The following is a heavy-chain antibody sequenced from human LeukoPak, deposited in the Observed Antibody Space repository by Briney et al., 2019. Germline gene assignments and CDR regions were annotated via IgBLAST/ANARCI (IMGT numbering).Heavy chain of an antibody. J-gene: IGHJ4*02. V-gene: IGHV4-39*01. CDR3: ASGGYDSSGYHDPFDY. CDR2: IYYSGST. CDR1: GGPISSSSYY. D-gene: IGHD3-22*01. Sequence: TSETLSLTCTVSGGPISSSSYYWGWIRQPPGKGLEWIGSIYYSGSTYYNPSLKSRVTISVDTSKNQFSLKLSSVTAADTAVYYCASGGYDSSGYHDPFDYWGQGTLVTVSS.